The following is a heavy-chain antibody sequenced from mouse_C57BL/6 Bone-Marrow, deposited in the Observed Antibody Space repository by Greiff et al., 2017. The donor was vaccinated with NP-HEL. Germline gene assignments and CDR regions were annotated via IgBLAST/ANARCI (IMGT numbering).Heavy chain of an antibody. CDR1: GFTFSSYA. CDR2: ISDGGSYT. CDR3: ARDRGYGSSYWFAY. Sequence: EVKLVESGGGLVKPGGSLKLSCAASGFTFSSYAMSWVRQTPEKRLEWVATISDGGSYTYYPDNVKGRFTISRDNAKNNLYLHMSHLKSEDTAMYYCARDRGYGSSYWFAYWGQGTLVTVSA. V-gene: IGHV5-4*01. D-gene: IGHD1-1*01. J-gene: IGHJ3*01.